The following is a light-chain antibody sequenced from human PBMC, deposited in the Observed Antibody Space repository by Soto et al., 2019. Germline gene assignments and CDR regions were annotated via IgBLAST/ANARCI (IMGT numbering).Light chain of an antibody. V-gene: IGKV1-6*01. Sequence: AIQMTQSPSSLSASVGDRVTITCRASQGIRNDLGWYQQKPGKAPKFLIYGASSLQSGVPLRFSGSGSDTDFTLTINSLQPEDFATYYCLQDYNYPYTFGQGTKLEIK. CDR2: GAS. CDR3: LQDYNYPYT. CDR1: QGIRND. J-gene: IGKJ2*01.